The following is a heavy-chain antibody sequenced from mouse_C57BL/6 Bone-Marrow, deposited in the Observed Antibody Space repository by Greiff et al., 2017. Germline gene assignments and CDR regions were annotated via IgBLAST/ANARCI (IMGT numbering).Heavy chain of an antibody. D-gene: IGHD2-3*01. J-gene: IGHJ1*03. CDR1: GYTFTSYW. CDR3: AREGYDNWYFDV. Sequence: QVQLQQPGAELVKPGASVKLSCKASGYTFTSYWMHWVKQRPGRGLEWIGRIDPNSGGTKYNEKFKSKATLTVDKPSSTAYMQLSSLTSEEAAVYYCAREGYDNWYFDVWGTGTTVTVSS. V-gene: IGHV1-72*01. CDR2: IDPNSGGT.